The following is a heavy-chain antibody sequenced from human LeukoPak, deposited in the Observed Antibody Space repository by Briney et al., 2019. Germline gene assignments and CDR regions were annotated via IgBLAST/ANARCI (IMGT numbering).Heavy chain of an antibody. J-gene: IGHJ6*03. CDR1: GFTFSSYG. Sequence: GGSLRLSCAASGFTFSSYGMSWVRQAPGKGLEWVSTFSGSGGRTYYAESVKGRITISRDNSKNTLYLQMNSLRAEDTAVYYCAKGGYSIAAYYYYYYMDVWGKGTTVTVSS. V-gene: IGHV3-23*01. D-gene: IGHD6-25*01. CDR2: FSGSGGRT. CDR3: AKGGYSIAAYYYYYYMDV.